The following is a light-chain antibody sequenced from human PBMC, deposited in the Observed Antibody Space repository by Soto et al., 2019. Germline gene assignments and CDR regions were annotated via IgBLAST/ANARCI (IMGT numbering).Light chain of an antibody. CDR2: DVT. CDR3: SSYASNTIGVI. J-gene: IGLJ1*01. V-gene: IGLV2-8*01. CDR1: NIDVGGYNY. Sequence: QSVLTEPPSASGYPGQSVTISRTRTNIDVGGYNYVACYQQQPGTAPKAIIYDVTKRLSVVPDRFIGSKSGNADSLTISGLQAEDEADYFCSSYASNTIGVIFGTCTKVTVL.